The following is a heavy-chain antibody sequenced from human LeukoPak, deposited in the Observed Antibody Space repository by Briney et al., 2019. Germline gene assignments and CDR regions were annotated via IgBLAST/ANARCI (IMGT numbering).Heavy chain of an antibody. J-gene: IGHJ6*02. CDR3: ARDAGSGGSCCYGMDV. V-gene: IGHV1-46*01. CDR1: GYTFTSYY. CDR2: INPSGGST. D-gene: IGHD2-15*01. Sequence: ASVKVSCKASGYTFTSYYMHWVRQAPGQGLEWLGIINPSGGSTSYAQKFQGRVTMTRDTSTSTLYMELSSLRSEDTAVYYCARDAGSGGSCCYGMDVWGQGTTVTVSS.